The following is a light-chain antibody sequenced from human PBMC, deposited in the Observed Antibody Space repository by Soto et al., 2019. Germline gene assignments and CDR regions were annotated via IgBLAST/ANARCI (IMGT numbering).Light chain of an antibody. CDR3: QQYGSSAT. V-gene: IGKV3-20*01. CDR2: GAS. CDR1: QSVSSSY. J-gene: IGKJ1*01. Sequence: EIVLTQSPGTLSLSPGERATLSCRASQSVSSSYLAWYQQKPGQAPRLLIYGASSRATGIPDRFSGSGSGTDFTLTISRLVPEDFAVYYCQQYGSSATFAQGPKVDIK.